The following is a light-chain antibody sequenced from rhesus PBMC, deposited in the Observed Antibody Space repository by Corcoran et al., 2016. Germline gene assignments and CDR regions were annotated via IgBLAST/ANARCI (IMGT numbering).Light chain of an antibody. V-gene: IGKV1-74*01. CDR2: AAS. CDR3: QHSYGTPLT. Sequence: DIQMTQSPSSLSASVGDRVTITCRASENVNNYLHWYQQKPGKAPKLLISAASTLQSVVPSRFSGSGSGTDYTVTISSLQPEDVATYYCQHSYGTPLTFGGGTKVEIK. J-gene: IGKJ4*01. CDR1: ENVNNY.